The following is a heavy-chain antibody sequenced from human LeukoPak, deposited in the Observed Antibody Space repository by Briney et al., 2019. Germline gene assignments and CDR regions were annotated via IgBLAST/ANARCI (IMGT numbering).Heavy chain of an antibody. J-gene: IGHJ4*02. D-gene: IGHD3-10*01. CDR2: IYPGDSDT. Sequence: GESLKISCKGSGYSFTSYWIGWVRQMPGKGLEWVGIIYPGDSDTRHSPSFQGQVTISADKSISTAYLQWSSLKASDTAMYYCARLLLPRGANEFDYWGQGTLVTVSS. CDR1: GYSFTSYW. V-gene: IGHV5-51*01. CDR3: ARLLLPRGANEFDY.